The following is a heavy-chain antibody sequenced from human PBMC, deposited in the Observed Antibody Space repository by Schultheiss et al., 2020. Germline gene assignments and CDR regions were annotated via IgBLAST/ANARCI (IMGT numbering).Heavy chain of an antibody. CDR3: ARGGTTVFGVVTQNWFDP. J-gene: IGHJ5*02. CDR1: GYSFTTYW. D-gene: IGHD3-3*01. Sequence: GGSLRLSCKGSGYSFTTYWIGWVRQRPGKGLEWMGLIYPDDSDTRYSPSFQGQVTISADKSISTAYLQWSSLKASDTAMYYCARGGTTVFGVVTQNWFDPWGQGTLVTVSS. CDR2: IYPDDSDT. V-gene: IGHV5-51*01.